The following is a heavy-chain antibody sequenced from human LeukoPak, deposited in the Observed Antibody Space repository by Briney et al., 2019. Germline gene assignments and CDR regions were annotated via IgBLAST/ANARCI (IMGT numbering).Heavy chain of an antibody. CDR1: GGSISSYY. CDR3: ARVGHYYGSGSYYNPWDYYYGMDV. V-gene: IGHV4-59*01. J-gene: IGHJ6*04. CDR2: IYYSGST. D-gene: IGHD3-10*01. Sequence: PSETLSLTCTVSGGSISSYYWSWIRQPPGKGLEWIGYIYYSGSTNYNPSLKSRVTISVDTSKNQSSLKLSSVTAADTAVYYCARVGHYYGSGSYYNPWDYYYGMDVWGKGTTVTVSS.